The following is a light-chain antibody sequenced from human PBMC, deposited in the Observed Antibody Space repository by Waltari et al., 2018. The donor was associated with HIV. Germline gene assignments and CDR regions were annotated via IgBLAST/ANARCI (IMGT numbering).Light chain of an antibody. CDR1: SSDVGGYNY. CDR3: SSYAGSNKLV. V-gene: IGLV2-8*01. CDR2: EVT. Sequence: QSALTQPPSASGSPGQSVTISCTGTSSDVGGYNYVSWYQQHPGNAPKLIIYEVTKRPSGVPDRFSGSKSGNTASLTVSGLQAEDEADYYCSSYAGSNKLVFGGGTKLTVV. J-gene: IGLJ2*01.